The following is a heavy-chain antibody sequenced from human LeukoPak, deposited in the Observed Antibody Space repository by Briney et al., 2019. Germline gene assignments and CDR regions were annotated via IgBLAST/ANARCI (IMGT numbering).Heavy chain of an antibody. CDR2: INHSGST. CDR3: ATDYYDSSGFAFDI. D-gene: IGHD3-22*01. V-gene: IGHV4-34*01. CDR1: GGSFSGYY. Sequence: SETLSLTCAVYGGSFSGYYWSWIRQPPGKGLEGIGEINHSGSTNYNPSLKSRVTISVDTSKNQFSLKLSSVTPADTAVYYCATDYYDSSGFAFDIWGQGTMVTVSS. J-gene: IGHJ3*02.